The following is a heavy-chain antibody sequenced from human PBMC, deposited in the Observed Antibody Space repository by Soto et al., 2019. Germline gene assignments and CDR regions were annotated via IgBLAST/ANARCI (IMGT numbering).Heavy chain of an antibody. D-gene: IGHD3-3*01. V-gene: IGHV3-33*01. CDR1: GFTFSSYG. Sequence: GGSLRLSCAASGFTFSSYGMHWVRQAPGKGLEWVAVIWYDGSNKYYADSVKGRFTISRDNSKNTLYLQMNSLRAEDTAVYYCAREAYYDFWSGPRYYYYMDVWGKGTTVTVSS. CDR2: IWYDGSNK. CDR3: AREAYYDFWSGPRYYYYMDV. J-gene: IGHJ6*03.